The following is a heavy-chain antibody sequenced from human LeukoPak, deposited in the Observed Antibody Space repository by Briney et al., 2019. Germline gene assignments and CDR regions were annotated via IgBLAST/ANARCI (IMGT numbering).Heavy chain of an antibody. CDR2: LHESGST. V-gene: IGHV4-59*01. D-gene: IGHD5-24*01. J-gene: IGHJ4*02. CDR3: TTGGGWLTDY. Sequence: PSETLSLTCTVSGGSITGSFWGWFRQSPGKGLEWIGFLHESGSTIYNASLKGRASISADTSRSQFSLRLTSVIAADTAVYFCTTGGGWLTDYWGRGTLVTVSS. CDR1: GGSITGSF.